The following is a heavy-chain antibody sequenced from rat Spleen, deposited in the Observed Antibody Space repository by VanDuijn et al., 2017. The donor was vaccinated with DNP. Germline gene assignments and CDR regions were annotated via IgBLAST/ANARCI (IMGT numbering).Heavy chain of an antibody. D-gene: IGHD1-12*02. V-gene: IGHV2-32*01. Sequence: QVQLKESGPGLVQPSQTLSLTCTVSGFSLTNHHVHWVRQPPGKGLAWMGVMWSDGNTSYHSALKSRLSISRDTSKSQVFLKMNSLQTEDTATYYCARETMMVVIITPFDYWGQGVMVTVSS. J-gene: IGHJ2*01. CDR3: ARETMMVVIITPFDY. CDR2: MWSDGNT. CDR1: GFSLTNHH.